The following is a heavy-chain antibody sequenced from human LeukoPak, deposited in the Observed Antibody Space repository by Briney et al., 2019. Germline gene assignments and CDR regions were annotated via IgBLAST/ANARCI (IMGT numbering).Heavy chain of an antibody. Sequence: GGSLRLSCAASGFTFSSYSMNWVRQAPGKGLEWVSSISSSSSYIYYADSVKGRFTISRDNAKNSLYLQMNSLRAEDTAVYYCARDVPPPDYSGSGSYPLGNWFGPWGQGTLVTVAS. CDR1: GFTFSSYS. CDR3: ARDVPPPDYSGSGSYPLGNWFGP. V-gene: IGHV3-21*01. D-gene: IGHD3-10*01. CDR2: ISSSSSYI. J-gene: IGHJ5*02.